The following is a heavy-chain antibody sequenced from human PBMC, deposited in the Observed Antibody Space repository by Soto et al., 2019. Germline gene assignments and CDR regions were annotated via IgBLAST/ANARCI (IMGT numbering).Heavy chain of an antibody. V-gene: IGHV3-33*01. J-gene: IGHJ6*03. D-gene: IGHD3-3*01. CDR2: IWYDGSNK. CDR3: ARGTIFGVVNPSYYYYYMDV. CDR1: GFTFSSYG. Sequence: PGGSLRLSCAASGFTFSSYGMHWVRQAPGKGLEWVAVIWYDGSNKYYADSVKGRFTISRDNSKNTLYLQMNSLRAEDTAVYFCARGTIFGVVNPSYYYYYMDVWGKGTTVTVSS.